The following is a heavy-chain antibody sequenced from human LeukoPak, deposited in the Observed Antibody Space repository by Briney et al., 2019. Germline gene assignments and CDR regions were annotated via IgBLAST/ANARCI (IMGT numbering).Heavy chain of an antibody. V-gene: IGHV4-38-2*01. CDR2: IYHSGST. CDR3: ARVLGDYYGSGNLPWGYFQH. CDR1: GYSISSGYY. J-gene: IGHJ1*01. D-gene: IGHD3-10*01. Sequence: SEPLSLTCAVSGYSISSGYYWGWIRQPPGKGLEWIGSIYHSGSTHYNPSLKSRATISVDTSKNQFSLKLSSVTAADTAVYYCARVLGDYYGSGNLPWGYFQHWGQGTLVTVSS.